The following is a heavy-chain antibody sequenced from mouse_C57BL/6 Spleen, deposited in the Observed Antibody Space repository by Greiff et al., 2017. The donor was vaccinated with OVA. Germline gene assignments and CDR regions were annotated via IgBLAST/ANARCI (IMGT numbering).Heavy chain of an antibody. CDR2: IHPNSGST. CDR3: ASGDYDPLYAMDD. V-gene: IGHV1-64*01. J-gene: IGHJ4*01. D-gene: IGHD2-4*01. Sequence: VQLQQPGAELVKPGASVKLSCKASGYTFTSYWMHWVKQRPGQGLEWIGMIHPNSGSTNYNEKFKSKATLTVDKSSSTAYMQLSSLTSEDSAVYYCASGDYDPLYAMDDWGQGTSVTVSS. CDR1: GYTFTSYW.